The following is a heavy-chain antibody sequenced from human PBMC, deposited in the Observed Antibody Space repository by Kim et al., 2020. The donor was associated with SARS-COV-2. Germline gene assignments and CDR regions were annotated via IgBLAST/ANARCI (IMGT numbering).Heavy chain of an antibody. J-gene: IGHJ4*02. D-gene: IGHD3-22*01. CDR3: ARDFGYYYDSSGYFGY. CDR1: GGTFSSYA. V-gene: IGHV1-69*13. Sequence: SVKVSCKASGGTFSSYAISWVRQAPGQGLEWMGGIIPIFGTANYAQKFQGRVTITADESTSTAYMELSSLRSEDTAVYYCARDFGYYYDSSGYFGYWGQGTLVTVSS. CDR2: IIPIFGTA.